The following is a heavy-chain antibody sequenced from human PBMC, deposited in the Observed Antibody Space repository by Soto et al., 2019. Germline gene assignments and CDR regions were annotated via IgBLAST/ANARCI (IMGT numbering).Heavy chain of an antibody. CDR2: IRSKANSYAT. CDR3: ATLTKYDILTGFYPC. V-gene: IGHV3-73*01. CDR1: GVTFSGPA. D-gene: IGHD3-9*01. Sequence: GRSLRLSCAASGVTFSGPAMHWVRQASGKGLEWVGRIRSKANSYATAYAASVKGRFTISRDDSKNTAYLQMNSLRAEDTAVYYCATLTKYDILTGFYPCWGQGTLVTVSS. J-gene: IGHJ4*02.